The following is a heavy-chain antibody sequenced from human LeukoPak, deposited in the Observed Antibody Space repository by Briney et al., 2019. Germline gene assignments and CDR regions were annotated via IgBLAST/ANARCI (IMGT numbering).Heavy chain of an antibody. CDR1: GGSISSYY. CDR2: IYYSGTT. V-gene: IGHV4-59*01. Sequence: SETLSLTCTVSGGSISSYYWSWIRQPPGKGLEWIGYIYYSGTTNYNPSLKSRATISVETSKNQFSLKLNSVTAADTAVYYCARDRITMVRGALRYYGMDVWGQGTTVTVSS. D-gene: IGHD3-10*01. CDR3: ARDRITMVRGALRYYGMDV. J-gene: IGHJ6*02.